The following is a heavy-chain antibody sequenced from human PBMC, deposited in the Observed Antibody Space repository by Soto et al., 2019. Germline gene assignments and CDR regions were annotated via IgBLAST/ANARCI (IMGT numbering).Heavy chain of an antibody. CDR2: ISGSGGST. CDR3: AKDLWAAAKFWGFDI. Sequence: EVQLLESGGGLVQPGGSLRLSCAASGFTFSSYAMSWVRQAPGKGLEWVSAISGSGGSTYYADSVKGRFTISRDNSKNTVYMQMNSLRADDTAVYYCAKDLWAAAKFWGFDIWGQGTMVTVSS. CDR1: GFTFSSYA. J-gene: IGHJ3*02. D-gene: IGHD6-13*01. V-gene: IGHV3-23*01.